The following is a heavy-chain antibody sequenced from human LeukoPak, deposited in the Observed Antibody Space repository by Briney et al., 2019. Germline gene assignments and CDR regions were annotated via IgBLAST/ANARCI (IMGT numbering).Heavy chain of an antibody. CDR3: ARHAGNGEGVYYGMDV. D-gene: IGHD4-17*01. Sequence: GESLKISCKAFGFSFTTYWIGWVRQMPGKGLEWMGIIYPQDSDTFYSPSFQGQVTISVDKSSSTAYLQWHSLQASDTAMYYCARHAGNGEGVYYGMDVWGQGTTVTVS. CDR1: GFSFTTYW. V-gene: IGHV5-51*01. J-gene: IGHJ6*02. CDR2: IYPQDSDT.